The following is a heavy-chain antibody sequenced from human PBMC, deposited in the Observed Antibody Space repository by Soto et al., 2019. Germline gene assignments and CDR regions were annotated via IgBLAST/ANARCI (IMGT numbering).Heavy chain of an antibody. CDR1: GFTFSSYA. CDR3: AKDRLSIAAAGTTGFWFDP. Sequence: GGSLRLSCAASGFTFSSYATSWVRQAPGKGLEWVSAISGSGGSTYYADSVKGRFTISRDNSKNTLYLQMNSLRAEDTAVYYCAKDRLSIAAAGTTGFWFDPWGQGTLVTVSS. V-gene: IGHV3-23*01. CDR2: ISGSGGST. J-gene: IGHJ5*02. D-gene: IGHD6-13*01.